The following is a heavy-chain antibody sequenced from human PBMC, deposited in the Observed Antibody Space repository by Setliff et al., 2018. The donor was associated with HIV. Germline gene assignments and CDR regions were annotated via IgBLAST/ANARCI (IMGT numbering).Heavy chain of an antibody. CDR2: INPNSTST. D-gene: IGHD1-26*01. CDR3: ARDHMSVGAWVGATSRGLFQH. CDR1: GYIFTDYC. Sequence: ASVKVSCKASGYIFTDYCMHWVRQAPGQELGWMGRINPNSTSTNYAQRFQGRVTMTRDTSTSTVYMELSSLRSEDTAVYYCARDHMSVGAWVGATSRGLFQHWGQGTLVTV. J-gene: IGHJ1*01. V-gene: IGHV1-2*06.